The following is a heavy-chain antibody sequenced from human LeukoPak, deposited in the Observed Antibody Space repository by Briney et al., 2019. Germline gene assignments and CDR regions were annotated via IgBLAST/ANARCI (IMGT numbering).Heavy chain of an antibody. Sequence: SETLSLTCAVSGYSIRSGYHWGWIRQAPGKGLEWIGNIYHTGTTYYNPSLKSRVTISVDTSENHFSLHLSSVTAADTATYYCARYIATTGGIHWGQGTLVTVSS. D-gene: IGHD2-8*02. CDR3: ARYIATTGGIH. CDR1: GYSIRSGYH. J-gene: IGHJ4*02. CDR2: IYHTGTT. V-gene: IGHV4-38-2*01.